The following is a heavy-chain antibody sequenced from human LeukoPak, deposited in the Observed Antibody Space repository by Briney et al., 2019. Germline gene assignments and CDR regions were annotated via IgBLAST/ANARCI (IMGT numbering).Heavy chain of an antibody. D-gene: IGHD3-10*01. J-gene: IGHJ5*02. Sequence: SENLSLTCTVSDYSISSGYYWGWIRQPPGRGLEWIGSIYHSGSTYYNPSLKSRVTISVDTSTNQFSLKLSSVTAADTAVYYCARAINSLLWFGESAWFDPWGQGTLVTVSS. V-gene: IGHV4-38-2*02. CDR3: ARAINSLLWFGESAWFDP. CDR1: DYSISSGYY. CDR2: IYHSGST.